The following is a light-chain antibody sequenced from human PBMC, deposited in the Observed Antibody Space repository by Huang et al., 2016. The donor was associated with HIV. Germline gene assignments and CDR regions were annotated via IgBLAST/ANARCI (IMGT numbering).Light chain of an antibody. CDR3: QRYDSAPRA. Sequence: DIQMTQSPSSLSASPGVRVTLSCRANQDISNFLAWYQHKPGGVPRLLIYGSSTLQSGVPSRFSGRGSGTDFTLTITSFQPDDVATYYCQRYDSAPRAFGQGTKVEI. V-gene: IGKV1-27*01. J-gene: IGKJ1*01. CDR2: GSS. CDR1: QDISNF.